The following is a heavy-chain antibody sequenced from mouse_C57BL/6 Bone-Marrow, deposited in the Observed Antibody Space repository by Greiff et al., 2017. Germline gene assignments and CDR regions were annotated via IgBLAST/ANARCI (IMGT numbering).Heavy chain of an antibody. CDR3: ARNYGNQGFAY. J-gene: IGHJ3*01. V-gene: IGHV1-81*01. CDR1: GYTFTSYG. Sequence: VQLKESGAELARPGASVKLSCKASGYTFTSYGISWVKQRTGQGLEWIGEIYPRSGNTYYNEKFKGKATLTADKSSSTAYMELRSLTSEDSAVYFCARNYGNQGFAYWGQGTLVTVSA. CDR2: IYPRSGNT. D-gene: IGHD2-1*01.